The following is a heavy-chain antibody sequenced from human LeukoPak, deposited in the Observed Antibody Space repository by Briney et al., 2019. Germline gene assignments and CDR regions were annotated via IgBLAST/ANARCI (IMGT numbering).Heavy chain of an antibody. CDR3: ARTDYNDSSAYYDY. V-gene: IGHV1-46*01. CDR1: GYSITRYF. J-gene: IGHJ4*02. CDR2: INPSGGST. Sequence: ASVKVSCKATGYSITRYFLHWVRQAPGQGLEWMGIINPSGGSTNYAQKFQGRVTMTRDTSTSTVYMELSSLRSEDTAVYYCARTDYNDSSAYYDYWGQGSLVTVVS. D-gene: IGHD3-22*01.